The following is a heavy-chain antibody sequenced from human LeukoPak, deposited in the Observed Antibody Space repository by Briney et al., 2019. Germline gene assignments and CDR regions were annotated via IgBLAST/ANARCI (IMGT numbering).Heavy chain of an antibody. V-gene: IGHV4-59*07. J-gene: IGHJ4*02. CDR3: AGGYSGSYYGV. CDR2: IFYSGST. D-gene: IGHD1-26*01. CDR1: GGSISNYY. Sequence: SHTLSLTFTVSGGSISNYYWSWIRQPPGKGLEWIGCIFYSGSTNNNPSLKSRVTISVDTSTNQFSLQLSPVTAADSAVYYCAGGYSGSYYGVWGQGTLVTVSS.